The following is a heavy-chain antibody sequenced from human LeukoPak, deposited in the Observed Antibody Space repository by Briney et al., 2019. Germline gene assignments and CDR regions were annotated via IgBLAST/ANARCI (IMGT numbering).Heavy chain of an antibody. CDR3: TKDRGQWLVRYFDS. J-gene: IGHJ4*02. Sequence: GGSLRLSCAASGFTFSSYAMSWLRQAPGKGLEWVSAISGSGGSTYYADSVKGRFTISRDNSKNTLYLQMNSLRAEDTAVYYCTKDRGQWLVRYFDSWGQGTLVTVSS. CDR2: ISGSGGST. CDR1: GFTFSSYA. D-gene: IGHD6-19*01. V-gene: IGHV3-23*01.